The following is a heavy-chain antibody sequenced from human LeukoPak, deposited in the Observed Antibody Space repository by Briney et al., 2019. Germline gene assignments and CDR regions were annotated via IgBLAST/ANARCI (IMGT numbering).Heavy chain of an antibody. J-gene: IGHJ6*02. CDR2: IKQDGTEK. D-gene: IGHD5-18*01. CDR3: ARDGLLGGYYYYYGMDV. Sequence: PGGSLRLSCAVSGFTFSDFWMQWVRQAPGKGLEWVANIKQDGTEKWYVDSVKGRFTISRDNAKNSLYLQMNSLRAEDTAVYYCARDGLLGGYYYYYGMDVWGQGTTVTVSS. V-gene: IGHV3-7*01. CDR1: GFTFSDFW.